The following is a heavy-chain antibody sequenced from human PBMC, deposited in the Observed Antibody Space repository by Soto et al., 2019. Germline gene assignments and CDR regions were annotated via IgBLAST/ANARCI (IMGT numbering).Heavy chain of an antibody. V-gene: IGHV1-18*01. CDR3: ARDRVGYCSSTSCILKGAFDI. CDR2: ISAYNGNT. J-gene: IGHJ3*02. Sequence: ASVKVSCKASGYTFTSYGISWVRQAPGQGLEWMGWISAYNGNTNYAQKLQGRVTMTTDTSTSTAYMELRSLRSDDTAVYYCARDRVGYCSSTSCILKGAFDIWGQGTMVTVSS. D-gene: IGHD2-2*01. CDR1: GYTFTSYG.